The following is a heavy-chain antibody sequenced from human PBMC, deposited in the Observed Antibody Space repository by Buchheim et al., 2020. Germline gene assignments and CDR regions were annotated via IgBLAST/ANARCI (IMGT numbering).Heavy chain of an antibody. J-gene: IGHJ6*02. CDR3: AKGGYFSSSDCYRAYYYYNMDA. CDR2: IIGSGSRT. CDR1: GFTFNNYA. D-gene: IGHD2-2*01. Sequence: EVQLLESGGGLVQPGGSLRLSCAASGFTFNNYAMNWVRQVPGKGLEWVSGIIGSGSRTYYADSVKGRLTISRDNSKSTLYLQMNSLRAEDTAVYYCAKGGYFSSSDCYRAYYYYNMDAWGQGTT. V-gene: IGHV3-23*01.